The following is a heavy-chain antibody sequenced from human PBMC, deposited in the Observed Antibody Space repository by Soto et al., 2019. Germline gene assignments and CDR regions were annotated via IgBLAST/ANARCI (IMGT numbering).Heavy chain of an antibody. CDR2: IYYSGST. J-gene: IGHJ4*02. V-gene: IGHV4-59*08. D-gene: IGHD6-19*01. Sequence: PSETLSLTCTVSGGSISSYYWSWIRQPPVKGLEWIGYIYYSGSTHHNPSLKSRVTISVDTSKNQFSLKLRSVTAADTAVYYCARHGMAEVNKWGRGTLVTVSS. CDR3: ARHGMAEVNK. CDR1: GGSISSYY.